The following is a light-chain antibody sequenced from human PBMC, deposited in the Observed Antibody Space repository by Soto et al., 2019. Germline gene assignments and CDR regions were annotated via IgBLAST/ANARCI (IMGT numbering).Light chain of an antibody. J-gene: IGLJ2*01. CDR3: SSYAGNNTKI. CDR1: SSDVGGYNY. V-gene: IGLV2-8*01. Sequence: QSVLTQPPSASGSPGQSVTISCTGTSSDVGGYNYVSWYQQHPGKAPKLLIYDVNKRPSGVPDRFSGSKSDNTASLTVSGLQADDEADYYCSSYAGNNTKIFGGGTKVTVL. CDR2: DVN.